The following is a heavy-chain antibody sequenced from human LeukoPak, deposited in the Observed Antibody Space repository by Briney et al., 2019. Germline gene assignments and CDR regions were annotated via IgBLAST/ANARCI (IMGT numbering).Heavy chain of an antibody. CDR2: IVPMIGTA. J-gene: IGHJ6*03. D-gene: IGHD3-16*01. CDR3: ARDGADHYMDV. CDR1: GGTFRSYA. V-gene: IGHV1-69*05. Sequence: ASVQVSXKASGGTFRSYAISWVRQAPGQGLEWMGRIVPMIGTADYAQKFQGRVTIITDESTSTAYMELSSLRSEDTAVYYCARDGADHYMDVWGKGTTVTVSS.